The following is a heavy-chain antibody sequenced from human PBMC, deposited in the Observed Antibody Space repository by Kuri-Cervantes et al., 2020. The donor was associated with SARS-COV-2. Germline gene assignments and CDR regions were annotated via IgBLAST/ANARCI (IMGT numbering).Heavy chain of an antibody. J-gene: IGHJ4*02. D-gene: IGHD5-12*01. Sequence: SETLSLTCTVSGGSISSGGYYWSWIRQHPGKGLEWIGYIYYSGSTYYNPSLKSRVTISVDTSKNQFSLKLSSVTAADTAVYYCARGTVATIFDYWGQGTPVTVSS. CDR1: GGSISSGGYY. CDR2: IYYSGST. V-gene: IGHV4-31*03. CDR3: ARGTVATIFDY.